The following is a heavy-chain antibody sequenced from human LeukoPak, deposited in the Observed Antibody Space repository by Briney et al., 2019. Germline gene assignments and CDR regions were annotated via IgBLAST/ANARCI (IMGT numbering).Heavy chain of an antibody. D-gene: IGHD1-26*01. CDR1: GYTFTGYY. V-gene: IGHV1-2*02. J-gene: IGHJ5*02. CDR2: INPNSGGT. CDR3: ARFYGGSYSNWFDP. Sequence: ASVKVSCKASGYTFTGYYMHWVRQAPGQGLEWMGWINPNSGGTNYAQKFQGRVTMTRDTSISTAYMELSRLRSDDTAVYYCARFYGGSYSNWFDPWGQGTLVTVSS.